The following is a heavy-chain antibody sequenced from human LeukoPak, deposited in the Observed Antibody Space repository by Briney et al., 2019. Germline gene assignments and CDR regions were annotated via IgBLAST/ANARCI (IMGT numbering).Heavy chain of an antibody. CDR2: ISSSSSYI. Sequence: SGGTLRLSCAASGFTFSSYGMSWVRQAPGKGLEWVSSISSSSSYIYYADSVKGRFTISRDNSKNTLYLQMNSLRAEDTAVYYCAKDRSRFVVVAATDYWGQGTLVTVSS. D-gene: IGHD2-15*01. V-gene: IGHV3-21*01. J-gene: IGHJ4*02. CDR3: AKDRSRFVVVAATDY. CDR1: GFTFSSYG.